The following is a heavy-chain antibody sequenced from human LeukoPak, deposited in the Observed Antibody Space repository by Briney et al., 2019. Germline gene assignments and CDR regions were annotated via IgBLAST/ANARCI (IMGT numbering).Heavy chain of an antibody. J-gene: IGHJ3*02. CDR3: ARRPVLTVPKEAFDI. V-gene: IGHV5-51*01. CDR2: IYPADSDT. CDR1: GYRSTGYW. D-gene: IGHD4-11*01. Sequence: GESLQFSCEGSGYRSTGYWIDWVRQVSGRGLEWMGIIYPADSDTRYSPSFQGLVTISADKSINTVYLQWSSLKASDSAIYYCARRPVLTVPKEAFDIWGQGTTVAVFS.